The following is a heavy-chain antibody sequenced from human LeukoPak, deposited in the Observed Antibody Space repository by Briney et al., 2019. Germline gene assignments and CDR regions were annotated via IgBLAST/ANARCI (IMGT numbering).Heavy chain of an antibody. CDR1: GYTFTIYY. CDR2: INPSGGST. D-gene: IGHD4-23*01. J-gene: IGHJ4*02. Sequence: GASVTVSFTASGYTFTIYYMHWVRQAPGQGLEWMGIINPSGGSTNNAQKFQGRVTMTRDTSTSTVYMELSSLRSEDTAVYYCARGYGGNSFYFDYWGQGTLVTVSS. CDR3: ARGYGGNSFYFDY. V-gene: IGHV1-46*01.